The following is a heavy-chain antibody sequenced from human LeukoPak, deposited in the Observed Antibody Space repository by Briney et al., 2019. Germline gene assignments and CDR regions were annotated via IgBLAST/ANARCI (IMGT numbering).Heavy chain of an antibody. D-gene: IGHD3-22*01. CDR1: GYTFTGYY. CDR2: INPNSGGT. V-gene: IGHV1-2*02. Sequence: ASVKVSCKASGYTFTGYYMHWVRQAPGQGLEWMGWINPNSGGTNYAQKFQGRVTMTRDTSISTAYMELSRLRSDDTAVYYCAKDNLDYYDSSGYYPDAFDIWGQGTMVTVSS. CDR3: AKDNLDYYDSSGYYPDAFDI. J-gene: IGHJ3*02.